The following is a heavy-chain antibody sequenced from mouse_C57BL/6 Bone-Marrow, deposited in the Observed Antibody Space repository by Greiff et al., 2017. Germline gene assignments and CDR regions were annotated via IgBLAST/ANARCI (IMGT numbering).Heavy chain of an antibody. CDR1: GYTFTSYW. V-gene: IGHV1-64*01. J-gene: IGHJ3*01. CDR2: IHPNSGST. CDR3: ATYYSNYLAWFAY. Sequence: VQLQQPGAELVKPGASVKFSCKASGYTFTSYWMHWVKQRPGQGLEWIGMIHPNSGSTKYNEKFKSKATLTVDKSSSTAYMQLSSLTSEASAVYYCATYYSNYLAWFAYWGQGTLVTVSA. D-gene: IGHD2-5*01.